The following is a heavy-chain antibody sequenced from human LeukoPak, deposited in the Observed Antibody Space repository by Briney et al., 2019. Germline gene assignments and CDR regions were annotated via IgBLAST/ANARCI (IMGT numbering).Heavy chain of an antibody. CDR3: ARAWNAVTGIDAFDI. CDR1: GGTFLNYA. CDR2: IIHIFGTA. Sequence: GAAVPVSFLASGGTFLNYAIHGLRPAPAKGGAWMGGIIHIFGTANYAQKFQGRVTITTDESTSPAYMELSSLRSEDTAVYYCARAWNAVTGIDAFDIWGQGTMVTVSS. D-gene: IGHD1-20*01. V-gene: IGHV1-69*05. J-gene: IGHJ3*02.